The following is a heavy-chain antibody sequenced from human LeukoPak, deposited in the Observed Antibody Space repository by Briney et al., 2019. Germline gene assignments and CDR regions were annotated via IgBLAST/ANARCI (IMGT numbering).Heavy chain of an antibody. CDR3: ARDGPTAAPFDY. CDR2: INPNSGDT. Sequence: GASVKVSCKASGYSFTGYYMQWVRQAPGQGLEWMGWINPNSGDTNYARKFQGRVTMTRDTSTTTVYMEVNSLTSEDTAVYFCARDGPTAAPFDYWGQGTLVTVSS. D-gene: IGHD2-2*01. J-gene: IGHJ4*02. V-gene: IGHV1-2*02. CDR1: GYSFTGYY.